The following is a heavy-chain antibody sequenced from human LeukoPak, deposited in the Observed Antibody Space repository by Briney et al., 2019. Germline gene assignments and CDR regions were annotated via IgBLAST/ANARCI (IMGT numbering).Heavy chain of an antibody. D-gene: IGHD4-17*01. CDR1: GFTFSSYA. J-gene: IGHJ4*02. Sequence: GGSLRLSCAASGFTFSSYAMHWVRQAPGKGLEWVAVISYDGSNKYYADSVKGRFTISRDNSKNTLYLQMNSLRAEDTAVYYCATGDATPGLLYFDYWGQGTLVTVSS. CDR3: ATGDATPGLLYFDY. V-gene: IGHV3-30*04. CDR2: ISYDGSNK.